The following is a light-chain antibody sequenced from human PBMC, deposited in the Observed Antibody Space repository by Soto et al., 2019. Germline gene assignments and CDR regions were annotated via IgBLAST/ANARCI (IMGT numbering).Light chain of an antibody. V-gene: IGKV3-20*01. CDR1: QSVSSSY. CDR2: GAS. Sequence: DIVVTQSPGTLSLSPGARATLSCRASQSVSSSYLAWYQQKPGQAPRLLIYGASSRATGIPDRFSGSGSGTDFTLTISRLEPEDFAVYYCQQYGSSPPWTFGQGTKVDIK. CDR3: QQYGSSPPWT. J-gene: IGKJ1*01.